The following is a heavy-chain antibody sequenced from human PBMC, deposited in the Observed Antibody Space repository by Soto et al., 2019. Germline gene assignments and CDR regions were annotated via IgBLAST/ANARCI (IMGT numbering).Heavy chain of an antibody. Sequence: SETLSLTCAVYGGSFSGYYWSWIRQPPGKGLEWIGEINHSGSTNYNPSLKSRVTISVDTSKNQFSLKLSSVTAADTAVYYRARGWIGRMAFDYWGQGTLVTVSS. CDR2: INHSGST. CDR3: ARGWIGRMAFDY. CDR1: GGSFSGYY. J-gene: IGHJ4*02. D-gene: IGHD1-1*01. V-gene: IGHV4-34*01.